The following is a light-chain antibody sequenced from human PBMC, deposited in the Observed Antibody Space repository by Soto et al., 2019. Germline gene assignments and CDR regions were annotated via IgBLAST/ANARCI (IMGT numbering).Light chain of an antibody. CDR2: DAS. Sequence: AIQLTQSPSSLSASVGDRVTITCRASQGISSALAWYQQKPGKAPKLLIYDASSLESGVPSRFSGSGSRTDFTLTISSLPPEDFASYSCQQFNNYLALTFGGGTQVEIK. CDR3: QQFNNYLALT. CDR1: QGISSA. V-gene: IGKV1D-13*01. J-gene: IGKJ4*01.